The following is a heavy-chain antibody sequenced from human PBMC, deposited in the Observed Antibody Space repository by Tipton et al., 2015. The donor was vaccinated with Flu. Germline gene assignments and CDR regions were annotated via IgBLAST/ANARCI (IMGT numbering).Heavy chain of an antibody. CDR1: GGSISSYY. CDR3: ARALGSGDNSGRLDY. V-gene: IGHV4-59*12. J-gene: IGHJ4*02. D-gene: IGHD3-22*01. CDR2: IYHSGPT. Sequence: TLSLTCDVSGGSISSYYWSWIRQPPGKGLEWIGYIYHSGPTKYNPSLKSRVTLSVDTSKNQFSLKLSFVTAADTGVYYCARALGSGDNSGRLDYWGQGSLVTVSS.